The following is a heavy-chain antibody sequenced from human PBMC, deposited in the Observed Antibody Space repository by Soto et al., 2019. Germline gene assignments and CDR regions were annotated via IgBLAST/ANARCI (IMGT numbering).Heavy chain of an antibody. D-gene: IGHD3-22*01. J-gene: IGHJ5*02. V-gene: IGHV4-31*03. Sequence: QVQLQESGPGLVKPSQTLSLTCTVSGGSISSGGYYWSWIRQHPGKCLEWIGYIYYSGRTYYNPSLKSRVTISVDTSKNQFALKLSSVTAADTAVYYCARTSYDSSGTAADPWGQGTLVTVSS. CDR1: GGSISSGGYY. CDR3: ARTSYDSSGTAADP. CDR2: IYYSGRT.